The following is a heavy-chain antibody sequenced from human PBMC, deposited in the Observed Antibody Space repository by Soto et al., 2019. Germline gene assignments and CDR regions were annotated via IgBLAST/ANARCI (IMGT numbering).Heavy chain of an antibody. J-gene: IGHJ4*02. CDR3: ARDGITPLTGYSSGWYLGY. V-gene: IGHV3-33*08. D-gene: IGHD6-19*01. CDR2: IWYDGSNK. Sequence: VQLVESGGGLVQPGRSLRLSCAASGFTFSSYGMHWVRQAPGKGLEWVAVIWYDGSNKYYADSVKGRFTISRDNSKNTLYLQMNSLRAEDTAVYYCARDGITPLTGYSSGWYLGYWGQGTLVTVSS. CDR1: GFTFSSYG.